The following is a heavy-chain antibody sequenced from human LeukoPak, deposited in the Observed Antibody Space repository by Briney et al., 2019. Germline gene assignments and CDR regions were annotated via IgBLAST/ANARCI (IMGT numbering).Heavy chain of an antibody. V-gene: IGHV1-46*01. Sequence: GASVKVSCKASGYTFTSYYMHWVRQAPGQGLEWMGIINPSGGSTSYAQKFRGRVTMTRDTSTSTVYMELSSLRSEDTAVYYCARRDTTKGFDYWGQGTLVTVSS. CDR1: GYTFTSYY. CDR3: ARRDTTKGFDY. J-gene: IGHJ4*02. CDR2: INPSGGST. D-gene: IGHD5-18*01.